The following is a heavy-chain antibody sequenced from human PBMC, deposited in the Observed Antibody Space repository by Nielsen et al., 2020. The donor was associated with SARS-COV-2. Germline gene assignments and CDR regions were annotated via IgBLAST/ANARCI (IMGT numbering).Heavy chain of an antibody. D-gene: IGHD4-17*01. CDR3: ARDYGDYWFDP. J-gene: IGHJ5*02. V-gene: IGHV3-13*01. CDR2: IGTAGDT. CDR1: GFTFSSYD. Sequence: GESLKISCTASGFTFSSYDMHWVRQATGKGLEWVSAIGTAGDTYYPGSVKGRFTISRDNSKNTLYLQMNSLRAEDTAVYYCARDYGDYWFDPWGQGTLVTVSS.